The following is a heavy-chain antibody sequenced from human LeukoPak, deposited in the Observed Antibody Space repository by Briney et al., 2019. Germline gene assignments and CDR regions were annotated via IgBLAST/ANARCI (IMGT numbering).Heavy chain of an antibody. J-gene: IGHJ4*02. CDR3: ARQFITYDYVWGSYRYYFDY. D-gene: IGHD3-16*02. CDR2: INHSGST. V-gene: IGHV4-34*01. CDR1: GGSFSGYY. Sequence: KPPETLSLTCAVYGGSFSGYYWSWIRQPPGKGLEWIGEINHSGSTNYNPSLKSRVTISVETSKNQFSLKLSSVTAADTAVYYCARQFITYDYVWGSYRYYFDYWGQGTLVTVSS.